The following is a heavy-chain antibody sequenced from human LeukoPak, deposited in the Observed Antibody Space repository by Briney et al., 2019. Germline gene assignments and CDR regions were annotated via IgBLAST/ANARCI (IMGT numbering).Heavy chain of an antibody. Sequence: SDTLSLTCTVSGGSISSGSYCWSWIRQPAGKGLEWIGRIYTSGSTNYNPSLKSRVTISVDTSKNQFSLKLSSVTAADTAVYYCASGRSIAALYYYYYYMDVWGKGTTVTVSS. CDR1: GGSISSGSYC. CDR2: IYTSGST. J-gene: IGHJ6*03. D-gene: IGHD6-6*01. CDR3: ASGRSIAALYYYYYYMDV. V-gene: IGHV4-61*02.